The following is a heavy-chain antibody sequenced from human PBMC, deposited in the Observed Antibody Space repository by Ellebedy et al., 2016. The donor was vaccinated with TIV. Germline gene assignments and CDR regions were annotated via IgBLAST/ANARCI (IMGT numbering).Heavy chain of an antibody. J-gene: IGHJ4*02. D-gene: IGHD6-13*01. CDR2: IIPIFGTA. CDR1: GYTFTSYG. V-gene: IGHV1-69*13. Sequence: ASVKVSCKASGYTFTSYGISWVRQAPGQGLEWMGGIIPIFGTANYAQKFQGRVTITADESTSTAYMELSSLRSEDTAVYYCARGRTRGTAAAGNLGYWGQGTLVTVSS. CDR3: ARGRTRGTAAAGNLGY.